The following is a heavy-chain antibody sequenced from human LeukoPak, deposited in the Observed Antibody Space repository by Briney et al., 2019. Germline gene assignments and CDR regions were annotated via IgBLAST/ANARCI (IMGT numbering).Heavy chain of an antibody. Sequence: GGSLRLSCAASGLTFSTYAMRWVRQAPGKGPEWVSGISGSGATTYYADSVKGRFSISRDNSRSMLYLQMNSLRVEDTALYYCAKDRKVYELWGRGTLVTVSS. J-gene: IGHJ2*01. CDR2: ISGSGATT. CDR1: GLTFSTYA. CDR3: AKDRKVYEL. D-gene: IGHD5/OR15-5a*01. V-gene: IGHV3-23*01.